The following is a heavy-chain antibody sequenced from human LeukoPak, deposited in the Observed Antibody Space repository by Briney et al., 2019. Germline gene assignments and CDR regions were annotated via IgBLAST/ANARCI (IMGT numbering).Heavy chain of an antibody. CDR1: GFTFGDYA. V-gene: IGHV3-49*04. J-gene: IGHJ6*04. CDR2: IRSKAYGGTT. D-gene: IGHD3-10*01. Sequence: GGTLRLSCTASGFTFGDYATSWVRQAPGQGLEWVGFIRSKAYGGTTEYAASVKGTFTISRDHSQGIAYLQMNSLKPEDTALYYCTRWWDMVRGVIYYYYGMDVWGKGTTVTVSS. CDR3: TRWWDMVRGVIYYYYGMDV.